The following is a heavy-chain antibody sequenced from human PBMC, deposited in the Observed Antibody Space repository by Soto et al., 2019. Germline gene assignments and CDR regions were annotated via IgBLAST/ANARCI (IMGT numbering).Heavy chain of an antibody. D-gene: IGHD4-4*01. CDR1: GASIINHY. V-gene: IGHV4-59*11. CDR2: VSNTATT. CDR3: ARVNYRAIYYGMDV. Sequence: SETLSLTCTVSGASIINHYWAWIRQSPGRGLESIGYVSNTATTYYNPSLKSRVTISVDRSKNQFSLKLSSVTAADTAVYYCARVNYRAIYYGMDVWGQGTTVTVSS. J-gene: IGHJ6*02.